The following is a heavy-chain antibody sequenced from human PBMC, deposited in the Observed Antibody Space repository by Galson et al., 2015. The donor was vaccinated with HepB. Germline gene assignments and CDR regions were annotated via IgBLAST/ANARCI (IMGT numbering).Heavy chain of an antibody. CDR3: ARIGGIAAAEGAFDI. J-gene: IGHJ3*02. Sequence: SVKVSCKASGYTFTSYGISWVRQAPGQGLEWMGWISACNGNTNYAQKLQGRVTMTTDTSTSTAYMELRSLRSEDTAVYYCARIGGIAAAEGAFDIWGQGTMVTVSS. CDR1: GYTFTSYG. D-gene: IGHD6-13*01. V-gene: IGHV1-18*01. CDR2: ISACNGNT.